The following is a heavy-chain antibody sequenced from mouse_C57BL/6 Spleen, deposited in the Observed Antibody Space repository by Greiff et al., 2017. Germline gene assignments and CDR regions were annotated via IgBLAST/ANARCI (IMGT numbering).Heavy chain of an antibody. Sequence: VQLQQSGPGMVKPSQSLSLTCTVTGYSITSGYDWHWIRHFPGNKLEWMGYISYSGSTNYNPSLKSRISITHDTSKNHFFLKLNSVTTEDTATYYCARGSSYGFAYWGQGTLVTVSA. CDR1: GYSITSGYD. J-gene: IGHJ3*01. D-gene: IGHD1-1*01. CDR2: ISYSGST. CDR3: ARGSSYGFAY. V-gene: IGHV3-1*01.